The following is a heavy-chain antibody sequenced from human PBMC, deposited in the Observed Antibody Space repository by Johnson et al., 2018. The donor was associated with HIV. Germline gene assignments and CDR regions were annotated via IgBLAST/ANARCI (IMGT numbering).Heavy chain of an antibody. D-gene: IGHD4-17*01. CDR3: AKDTAYDYGDYGTAFDI. Sequence: VQLVESGGGLVQPGGSLRLSCAASGFTFSSYAMSWVRQAPGKGLEWVSAISGSGGSTYYADSVKGRFTIPRDNSTNTLYLQMNSLRGDHTALYYCAKDTAYDYGDYGTAFDIWGQGTKVTVSS. V-gene: IGHV3-23*04. CDR2: ISGSGGST. CDR1: GFTFSSYA. J-gene: IGHJ3*02.